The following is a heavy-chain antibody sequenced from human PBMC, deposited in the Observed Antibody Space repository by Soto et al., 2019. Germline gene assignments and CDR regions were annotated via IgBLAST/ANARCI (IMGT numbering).Heavy chain of an antibody. CDR3: ARGAVVVPNGLIAGMDV. D-gene: IGHD2-15*01. V-gene: IGHV1-46*01. J-gene: IGHJ6*02. CDR1: GYSFSNFY. CDR2: IDPSSGTT. Sequence: GASVKVSCKPSGYSFSNFYVHWVRQAPGQGLEWMEIIDPSSGTTSYTQKFQERVTMTRDTSMSTVYMELSRLRSEDTAVYYCARGAVVVPNGLIAGMDVWGLGTTVTVSS.